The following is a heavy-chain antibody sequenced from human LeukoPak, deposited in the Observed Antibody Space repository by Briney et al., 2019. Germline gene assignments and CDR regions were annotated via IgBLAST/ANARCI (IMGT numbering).Heavy chain of an antibody. CDR2: ITTYSGNA. J-gene: IGHJ4*02. CDR1: GYTFTSYG. Sequence: GASVKLSCKASGYTFTSYGISWVRHPPGQGLERVGWITTYSGNANYAQKLQVRVTMTTDTSTSTAYMELTILSSNDTALYDYARYWEVADYFDYWGQGTLVTV. CDR3: ARYWEVADYFDY. D-gene: IGHD1-26*01. V-gene: IGHV1-18*01.